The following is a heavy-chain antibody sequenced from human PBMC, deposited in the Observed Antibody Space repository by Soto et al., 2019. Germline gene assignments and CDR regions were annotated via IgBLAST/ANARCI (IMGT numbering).Heavy chain of an antibody. CDR1: GYNFRSSA. V-gene: IGHV1-3*01. J-gene: IGHJ3*01. Sequence: QVQLVQSGAEVETPGASVKVSCKASGYNFRSSAMHWVRQAPGQRLEWMGWINVGNGNTKYSEKFQGRVTITRDTSASSAYMEVSSLRSEYTAVYYCAKGNNYGDQPRGDAFDFWGQGTMVTVSS. CDR3: AKGNNYGDQPRGDAFDF. CDR2: INVGNGNT. D-gene: IGHD4-17*01.